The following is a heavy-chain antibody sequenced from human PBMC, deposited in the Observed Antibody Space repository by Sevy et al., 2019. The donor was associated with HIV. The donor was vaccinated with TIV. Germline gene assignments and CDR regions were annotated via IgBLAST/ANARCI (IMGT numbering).Heavy chain of an antibody. J-gene: IGHJ5*02. CDR1: GFTFSSYG. D-gene: IGHD2-15*01. CDR3: AKGPGRVVVVVAATRSYNWFDP. CDR2: ISYDGSNK. Sequence: GGYLRLPCAASGFTFSSYGMHWVHQAPGKGLEWVAVISYDGSNKYYADSVKGRFTISRDNSKNTLYLQMNSLRAEDTAVYYCAKGPGRVVVVVAATRSYNWFDPWGQGTLVTVSS. V-gene: IGHV3-30*18.